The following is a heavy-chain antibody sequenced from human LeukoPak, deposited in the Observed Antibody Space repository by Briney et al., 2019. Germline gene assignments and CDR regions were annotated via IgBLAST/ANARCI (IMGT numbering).Heavy chain of an antibody. J-gene: IGHJ4*02. V-gene: IGHV1-2*02. CDR3: ARGGAYTYGYY. D-gene: IGHD5-18*01. CDR2: ISPNSGGT. Sequence: GASVKVSCKASGGTFNNYAISWVRQAPGQGLEWMGWISPNSGGTNYAQKFQGRVTMTRDTSISTAYMELSSLRSDDTAVYYCARGGAYTYGYYWGQGTLVTVSS. CDR1: GGTFNNYA.